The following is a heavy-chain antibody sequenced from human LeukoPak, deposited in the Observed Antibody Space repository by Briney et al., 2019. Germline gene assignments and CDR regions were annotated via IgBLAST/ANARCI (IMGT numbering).Heavy chain of an antibody. J-gene: IGHJ1*01. Sequence: SVKVSCKASGGTFSSYAISWVRQAPGQGLEWMGRIIPILGIANYAQKFQGRVTITADKSTSTAYMELSSLRSEDTAVYYCARDPGYYDSSGYYEAYFQHWGQGTLVTVSS. CDR3: ARDPGYYDSSGYYEAYFQH. CDR1: GGTFSSYA. D-gene: IGHD3-22*01. V-gene: IGHV1-69*04. CDR2: IIPILGIA.